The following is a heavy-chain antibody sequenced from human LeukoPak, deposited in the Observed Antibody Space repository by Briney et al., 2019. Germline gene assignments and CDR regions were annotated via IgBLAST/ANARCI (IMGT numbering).Heavy chain of an antibody. J-gene: IGHJ4*02. CDR2: IYYSGST. V-gene: IGHV4-39*07. CDR1: GGSISSSSYY. D-gene: IGHD1-14*01. Sequence: SETLSLTCTVSGGSISSSSYYWGWIRQPPGKGLEWIGSIYYSGSTYYNPSLKSRVTISVDTSKNQFSLKLSSVTAADTAVYYCARRKRGFDYWGQGTLVTVSS. CDR3: ARRKRGFDY.